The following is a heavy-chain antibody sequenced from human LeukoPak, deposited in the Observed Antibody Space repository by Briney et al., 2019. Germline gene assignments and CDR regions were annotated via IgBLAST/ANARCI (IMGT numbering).Heavy chain of an antibody. V-gene: IGHV2-5*01. J-gene: IGHJ4*02. CDR2: IYGNDDK. CDR1: GFSLTTDAVA. D-gene: IGHD2-21*02. Sequence: SGPTLVNPTQTLTLTCTFSGFSLTTDAVAVGWVRQPPGKALEWLTFIYGNDDKRYRPSLNSRLTITKDTSKNQVVLTMTDMDPVDTATYYCVHRRKVTSVDDWGQGTLVTVSS. CDR3: VHRRKVTSVDD.